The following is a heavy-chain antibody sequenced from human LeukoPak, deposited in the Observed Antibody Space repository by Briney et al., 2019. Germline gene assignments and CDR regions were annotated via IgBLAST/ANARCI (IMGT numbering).Heavy chain of an antibody. Sequence: SATLSLTCTVSGASITIGAESYHWGWIRQPPGKGLEWIGTIYYTGISYHNPSLESRVTSSLDTSKNQFSLPLNSVTAADTAVYYCVRADYNGGNPGSFDIWGRGTMVTVSS. D-gene: IGHD2-8*01. CDR1: GASITIGAESYH. CDR2: IYYTGIS. V-gene: IGHV4-39*07. CDR3: VRADYNGGNPGSFDI. J-gene: IGHJ3*02.